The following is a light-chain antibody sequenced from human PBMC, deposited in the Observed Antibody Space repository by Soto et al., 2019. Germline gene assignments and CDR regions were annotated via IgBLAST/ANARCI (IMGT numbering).Light chain of an antibody. V-gene: IGLV2-14*01. CDR3: SSFTSSTTPV. CDR1: SSDVGGYNY. J-gene: IGLJ2*01. Sequence: ALTQPASVSGSPGQSITISCTGTSSDVGGYNYVSWYQQHPGKAPKLMIYDVSNRPSGVSNRFSGSKSGNAASLTISGLQAEDEADYYCSSFTSSTTPVFGGGTKLTVL. CDR2: DVS.